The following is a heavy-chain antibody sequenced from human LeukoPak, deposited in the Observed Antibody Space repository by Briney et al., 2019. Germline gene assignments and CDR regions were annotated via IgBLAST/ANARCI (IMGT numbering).Heavy chain of an antibody. J-gene: IGHJ4*02. CDR2: INTHKGHT. CDR1: GYTLTNYN. Sequence: GAPVKVSCKASGYTLTNYNISWVRQAPGQGLEWMGWINTHKGHTNFLQKFQGRVTVTTDISTNTAYMELRRLRSDDTAVYYCAREFGHCSGDNCFYFFDLWGQGSQVIVSS. CDR3: AREFGHCSGDNCFYFFDL. D-gene: IGHD2-15*01. V-gene: IGHV1-18*01.